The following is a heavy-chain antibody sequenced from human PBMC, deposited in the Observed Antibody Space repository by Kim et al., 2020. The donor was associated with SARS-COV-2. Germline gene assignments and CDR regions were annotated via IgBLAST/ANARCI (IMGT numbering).Heavy chain of an antibody. J-gene: IGHJ4*02. CDR2: LSAGGSDT. CDR3: AKEWGGIGDPAFDC. V-gene: IGHV3-23*01. D-gene: IGHD2-21*02. Sequence: GGSLRLSCAASGFSFSDYAMSWVRQAPGKGPEWVSGLSAGGSDTYYRASVQGRFTISRDNSKNTVYLHMNALRVEDTALYYCAKEWGGIGDPAFDCWGQGTQVTVSS. CDR1: GFSFSDYA.